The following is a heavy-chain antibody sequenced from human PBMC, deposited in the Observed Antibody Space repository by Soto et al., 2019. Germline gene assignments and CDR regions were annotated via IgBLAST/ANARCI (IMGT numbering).Heavy chain of an antibody. J-gene: IGHJ6*02. CDR1: GFTFSSYA. CDR3: ARDSYYDFWSGYYGDYYYYYGMDV. D-gene: IGHD3-3*01. CDR2: ISGSGGST. Sequence: HPGGSLRLSCAASGFTFSSYAMSWVRQAPGKGLEWVSAISGSGGSTYYADSVKGRFTISRDNAKNSLYLQMNSLRAEDTAVYYCARDSYYDFWSGYYGDYYYYYGMDVWGQGTTVTVSS. V-gene: IGHV3-23*01.